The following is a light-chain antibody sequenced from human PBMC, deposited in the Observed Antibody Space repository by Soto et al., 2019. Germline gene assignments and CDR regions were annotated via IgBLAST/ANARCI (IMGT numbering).Light chain of an antibody. Sequence: DIQMTQSPSTLSASVGDRVTMTCRASQSIDTWVAWYQKKPGKAPKLLIYKATTLESGVPSRFSGNGFETHFTLTISSLQPDDYATYYCQQYHTFSTFGPGTKV. CDR3: QQYHTFST. CDR1: QSIDTW. V-gene: IGKV1-5*03. J-gene: IGKJ3*01. CDR2: KAT.